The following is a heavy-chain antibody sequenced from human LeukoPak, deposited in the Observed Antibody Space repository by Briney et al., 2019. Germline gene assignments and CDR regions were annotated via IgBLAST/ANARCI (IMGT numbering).Heavy chain of an antibody. CDR3: AREGTMSWFDP. V-gene: IGHV4-39*07. CDR1: GGSISSSSYY. D-gene: IGHD3-10*02. CDR2: IYYSGST. Sequence: PSETLSLTCTVSGGSISSSSYYWGWIRQPPGKGLEWIGSIYYSGSTYYNPSLKSRVTISVDTSKNQFSLKLSSVTAADTAVYYCAREGTMSWFDPWGQGTLVTVSS. J-gene: IGHJ5*02.